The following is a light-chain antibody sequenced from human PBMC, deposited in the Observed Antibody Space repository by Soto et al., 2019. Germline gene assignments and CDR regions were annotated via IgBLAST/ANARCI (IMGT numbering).Light chain of an antibody. Sequence: IQLTQSPSSLSASVGDRVTITCRASPAIASFLAWYQQKPGTAPKLLIYGASTLQSGVPSRFSGSGSGTEFTLTISSLQPDDFATYYCQQSYSTPRTFGQGTKVDI. CDR2: GAS. CDR3: QQSYSTPRT. V-gene: IGKV1-9*01. J-gene: IGKJ1*01. CDR1: PAIASF.